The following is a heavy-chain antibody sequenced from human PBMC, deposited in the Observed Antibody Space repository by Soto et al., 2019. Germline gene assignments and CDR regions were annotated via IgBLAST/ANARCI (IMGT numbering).Heavy chain of an antibody. D-gene: IGHD6-13*01. V-gene: IGHV4-39*01. CDR1: VGSISSSSYS. CDR2: IYYSGST. J-gene: IGHJ4*02. CDR3: ARRGSSSWYGY. Sequence: QLQLQESGPGLGKPPEPLSLTCPVSVGSISSSSYSWGWIRQPPGKGLEWIGSIYYSGSTYYNPSLKSRVTISVDTSKNQFSLKLSSVTAADTAVYYCARRGSSSWYGYWGQGTLVTVSS.